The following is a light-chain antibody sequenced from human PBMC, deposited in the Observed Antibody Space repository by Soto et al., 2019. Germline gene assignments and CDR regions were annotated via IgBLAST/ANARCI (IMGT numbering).Light chain of an antibody. CDR1: QSISSY. J-gene: IGKJ1*01. CDR3: RQSYSTSWT. V-gene: IGKV1-39*01. Sequence: DIQMTQSPSSLSASVGDRVTITCRASQSISSYLNWYQQKPGKAPKLLIYAASSLQSGVPSRFSGSGSGTDFTLTISSLHPEDFATYYCRQSYSTSWTFGQGTKVEIK. CDR2: AAS.